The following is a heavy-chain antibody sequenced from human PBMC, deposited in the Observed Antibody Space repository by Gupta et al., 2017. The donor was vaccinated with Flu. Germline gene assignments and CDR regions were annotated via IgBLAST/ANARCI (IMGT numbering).Heavy chain of an antibody. V-gene: IGHV3-15*01. J-gene: IGHJ4*02. CDR1: GFTFSNAW. CDR3: TTYDSSGYYYGMFDY. CDR2: IKSKTDGGTT. D-gene: IGHD3-22*01. Sequence: EVQLVESGGGLVKPGGSLRLSCAASGFTFSNAWMSWVRRAPGKGLEWVGRIKSKTDGGTTDYAAPVKGRFTISRDDSKNTLYLQMNSLKTEDTAVYYCTTYDSSGYYYGMFDYWGQGTLVTVSS.